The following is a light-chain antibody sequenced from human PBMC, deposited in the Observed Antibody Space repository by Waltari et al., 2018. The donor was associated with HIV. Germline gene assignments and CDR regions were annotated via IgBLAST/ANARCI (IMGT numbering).Light chain of an antibody. J-gene: IGLJ3*02. CDR2: DVP. CDR1: SSDVCGYNF. Sequence: QSALTQPASVSGSPGQSITISCTGSSSDVCGYNFVSWYQQHPGKAPRGLIYDVPTRPSGVSDRFSGSRSGDTASLTISGLQPEDEADYYCESYTSTSVWVFGGGTRLTVL. V-gene: IGLV2-14*03. CDR3: ESYTSTSVWV.